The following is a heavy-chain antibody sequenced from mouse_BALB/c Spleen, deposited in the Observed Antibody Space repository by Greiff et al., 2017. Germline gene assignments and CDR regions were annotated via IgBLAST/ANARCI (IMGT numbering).Heavy chain of an antibody. CDR2: INPSTGST. CDR3: ARSNYYGSSYHFAY. J-gene: IGHJ3*01. V-gene: IGHV1-7*01. D-gene: IGHD1-1*01. Sequence: VQLQQSGAELAKPGASVKMSCKASGYTFTSYWMHWVKQRPGQGLEWIGYINPSTGSTEYNQKFKDKATLTADKSSSTAYMQLSSLTSEDSAVYYCARSNYYGSSYHFAYWGQGTLVTVSA. CDR1: GYTFTSYW.